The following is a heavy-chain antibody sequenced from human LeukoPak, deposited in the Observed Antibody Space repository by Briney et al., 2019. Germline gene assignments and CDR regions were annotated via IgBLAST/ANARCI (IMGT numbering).Heavy chain of an antibody. Sequence: PSETLSLTCTVSGSSITTYPHWGWLRPSPGKGLEWVACIHHTGNTYYNPSLESRVTISIDTSKNQFSLEVRSATAADTAVYYCAREVGGDYDALDYWGQGTLVTVSS. V-gene: IGHV4-38-2*02. CDR1: GSSITTYPH. J-gene: IGHJ4*02. CDR2: IHHTGNT. D-gene: IGHD4-17*01. CDR3: AREVGGDYDALDY.